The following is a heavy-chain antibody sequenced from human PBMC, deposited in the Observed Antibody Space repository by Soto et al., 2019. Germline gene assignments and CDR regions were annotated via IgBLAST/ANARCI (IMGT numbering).Heavy chain of an antibody. CDR1: GGTFSSYA. Sequence: SVKVSCKASGGTFSSYAISWVRQAPGQGLEWMGGILPIFGTANYAQKFQGRVTITADESTSTAYMELSSRRSEDTAVYYCARDRISMVRGVPYYFDYWGQGTLVTVSS. CDR3: ARDRISMVRGVPYYFDY. J-gene: IGHJ4*02. D-gene: IGHD3-10*01. V-gene: IGHV1-69*13. CDR2: ILPIFGTA.